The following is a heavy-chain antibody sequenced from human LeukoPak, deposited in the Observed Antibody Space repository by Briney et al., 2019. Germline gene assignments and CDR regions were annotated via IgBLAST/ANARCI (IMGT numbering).Heavy chain of an antibody. V-gene: IGHV3-30*02. CDR1: GVTFSSYG. D-gene: IGHD6-19*01. CDR2: IRNDGSNK. Sequence: PGGSLRLSCAASGVTFSSYGMYWVRQAPGKGLEWVAFIRNDGSNKYYADSMKGRFTISRDNSKNTLFLHMNSLRAEDTAVYYCAKDRSGWSLDYWGQGTLVTVSS. CDR3: AKDRSGWSLDY. J-gene: IGHJ4*02.